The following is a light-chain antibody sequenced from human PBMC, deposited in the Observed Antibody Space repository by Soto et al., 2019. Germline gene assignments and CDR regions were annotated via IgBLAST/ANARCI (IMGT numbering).Light chain of an antibody. J-gene: IGKJ3*01. Sequence: DIQMTQSPSSLSASVGDRVTITCRARQSISSYLNWYQQKPGKAPNLLIYAASSLQSGVPSRFSGSGSVTGFTLTISSLQPEDFATYYCQQSYSGPFTFGPGTKVDIK. V-gene: IGKV1-39*01. CDR3: QQSYSGPFT. CDR2: AAS. CDR1: QSISSY.